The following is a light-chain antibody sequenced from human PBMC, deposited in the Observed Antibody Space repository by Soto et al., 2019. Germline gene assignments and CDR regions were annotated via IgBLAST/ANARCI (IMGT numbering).Light chain of an antibody. CDR3: QQTYNTPIT. Sequence: DIQMTQSPSSLSASVGDRVTITCRASQTISNTLNCYQQRPGKAPNLLIYASSTLQSGVPPRFSGSGSGTEFTLTISSLQPEDFATYYCQQTYNTPITFGQGTRLEIK. V-gene: IGKV1-39*01. CDR1: QTISNT. CDR2: ASS. J-gene: IGKJ5*01.